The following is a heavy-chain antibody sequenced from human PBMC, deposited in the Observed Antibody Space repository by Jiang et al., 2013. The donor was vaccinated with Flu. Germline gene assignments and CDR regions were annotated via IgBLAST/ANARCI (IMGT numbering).Heavy chain of an antibody. CDR2: ISISSSYI. CDR3: ASPPEGWESTFDI. Sequence: QLLESGGGLVKPGGSLRLSCAASGFTFSSYSMNWVRQAPGKGLEWVSSISISSSYIYYADSVKGRFTISRDNAKNSLYLQMNSLRAEDTAVYYCASPPEGWESTFDIWGQGTMVTVSS. J-gene: IGHJ3*02. CDR1: GFTFSSYS. V-gene: IGHV3-21*01. D-gene: IGHD1-26*01.